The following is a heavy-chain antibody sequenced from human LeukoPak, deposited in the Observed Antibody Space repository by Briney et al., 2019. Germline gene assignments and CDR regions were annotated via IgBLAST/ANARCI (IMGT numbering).Heavy chain of an antibody. CDR1: GFTFSSYW. J-gene: IGHJ4*02. V-gene: IGHV3-7*03. Sequence: PGGSLRLSCAASGFTFSSYWMSWVRQAPGKGLEWVANIKQDGSEKYYVDSVKGRFTISRDNAKNSLYQQMNSLRAEDTAVYYCVTKELRWYYFDYWGQGTLVTVSS. CDR2: IKQDGSEK. D-gene: IGHD4-23*01. CDR3: VTKELRWYYFDY.